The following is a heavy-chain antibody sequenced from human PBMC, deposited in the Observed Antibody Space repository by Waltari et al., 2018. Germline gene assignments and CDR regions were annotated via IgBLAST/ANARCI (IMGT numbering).Heavy chain of an antibody. CDR3: ARDDDTPMPNDDY. CDR1: GGTFSSYT. D-gene: IGHD3-22*01. J-gene: IGHJ4*02. V-gene: IGHV1-69*16. Sequence: QVQLVQSGAEVKRPGSSVKVSCKASGGTFSSYTIGWVRQAPGQGLEWVGGIITSLGIQDYAQKFQGRLTITADESTSIVYMELSSLISEDTAVYYCARDDDTPMPNDDYWGRGTPVTVSS. CDR2: IITSLGIQ.